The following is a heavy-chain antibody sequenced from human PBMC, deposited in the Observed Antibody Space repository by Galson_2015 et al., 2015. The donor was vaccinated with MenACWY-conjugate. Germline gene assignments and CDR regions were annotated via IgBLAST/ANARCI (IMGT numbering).Heavy chain of an antibody. J-gene: IGHJ6*03. CDR1: GFTFTGSE. D-gene: IGHD5-18*01. CDR3: ARVGTWIHQYFYYMDV. CDR2: ISKRGSTK. Sequence: SLRLSCAASGFTFTGSEFIWVRQAPGKGLEWLSYISKRGSTKYYADAAKGRVTITRDNVETTQFLEMHSLRAGDTGVYYCARVGTWIHQYFYYMDVWGKGTTVTVSS. V-gene: IGHV3-48*03.